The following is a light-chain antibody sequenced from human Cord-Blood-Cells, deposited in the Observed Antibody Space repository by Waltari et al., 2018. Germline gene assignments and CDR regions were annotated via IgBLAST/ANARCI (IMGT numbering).Light chain of an antibody. Sequence: QSALTQPASVSGSPGQSITISCTGTSSDVGGYNYVSWYQQHPGKAPKRMIYDVSKRPSGVSNRFSSSKSGNTASLTISGLQAEDEADYYCSSYTSSSTWVFGGGTKLTVL. CDR1: SSDVGGYNY. J-gene: IGLJ3*02. V-gene: IGLV2-14*01. CDR3: SSYTSSSTWV. CDR2: DVS.